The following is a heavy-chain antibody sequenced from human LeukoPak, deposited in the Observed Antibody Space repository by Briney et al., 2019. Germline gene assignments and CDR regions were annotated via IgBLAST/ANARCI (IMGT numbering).Heavy chain of an antibody. J-gene: IGHJ4*02. D-gene: IGHD2-15*01. CDR3: ARGLCSGGTCYSGLDY. Sequence: PGGSLRLSCAASGFTFSSYAMSWVRQAPGKGLEWVSAISGSGGSTYYADSVKGRFTISRDNSKNTLYLQMNSLRAEDTAMYYCARGLCSGGTCYSGLDYWGRGTLVTVSS. V-gene: IGHV3-23*01. CDR2: ISGSGGST. CDR1: GFTFSSYA.